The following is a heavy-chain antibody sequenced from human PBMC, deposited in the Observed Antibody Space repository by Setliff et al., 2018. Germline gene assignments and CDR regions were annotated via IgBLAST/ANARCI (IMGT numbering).Heavy chain of an antibody. V-gene: IGHV4-34*01. D-gene: IGHD3-3*01. CDR3: ARVRVVYYFDY. Sequence: SETLSLTCAVYGGSFSGYYWSWIRQPPGKGLEWIGEINHSGSTNYNPSLKSRVTISVDTSKNQFSLKLSSVTAADTAVYYCARVRVVYYFDYWGQGTLVTVSS. CDR1: GGSFSGYY. J-gene: IGHJ4*02. CDR2: INHSGST.